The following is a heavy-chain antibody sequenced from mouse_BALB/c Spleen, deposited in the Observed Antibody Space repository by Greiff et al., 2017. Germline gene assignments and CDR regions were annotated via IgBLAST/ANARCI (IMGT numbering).Heavy chain of an antibody. Sequence: EVQLVESGGGLVKPGGSLKLSCAASGFTFSSYAMSWVRQTPEKRLEWVASISSGGSTYYPDSVKGRFTISRDNARNILYLQMSSLRSEDTAMYYCARRNDYDYWGQGTTLTVSS. D-gene: IGHD2-4*01. CDR3: ARRNDYDY. J-gene: IGHJ2*01. V-gene: IGHV5-6-5*01. CDR1: GFTFSSYA. CDR2: ISSGGST.